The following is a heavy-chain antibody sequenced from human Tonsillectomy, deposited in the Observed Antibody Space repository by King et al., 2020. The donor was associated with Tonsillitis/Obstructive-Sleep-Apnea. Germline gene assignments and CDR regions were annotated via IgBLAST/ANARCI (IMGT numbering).Heavy chain of an antibody. D-gene: IGHD1-14*01. CDR3: AREVRRFRKNDAFDI. V-gene: IGHV3-30*04. CDR1: GFTFSSYA. Sequence: VQLVESGGGVVQPGRSLRLSCAASGFTFSSYAMHWVRQAPGKGLEWVAVISYDGSNKYYADSVKGRFTISRDNSKNTLYLQMNSLRAEDTAVYYCAREVRRFRKNDAFDIWGQGTMVTVS. CDR2: ISYDGSNK. J-gene: IGHJ3*02.